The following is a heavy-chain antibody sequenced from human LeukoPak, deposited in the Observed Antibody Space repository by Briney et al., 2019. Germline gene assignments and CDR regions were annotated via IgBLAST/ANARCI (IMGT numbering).Heavy chain of an antibody. D-gene: IGHD3-22*01. CDR1: GFTFSSYW. J-gene: IGHJ4*02. CDR2: IKQDGSEK. Sequence: PGGSLRLSCAASGFTFSSYWMSWVRQAPGKGLEWVANIKQDGSEKYYVDSVKGRFTISRDNAKNSLYLQMNSLRAEDTAVYYCARANTYYYDSSGYYPAFDYWGQGTLVTVSS. V-gene: IGHV3-7*03. CDR3: ARANTYYYDSSGYYPAFDY.